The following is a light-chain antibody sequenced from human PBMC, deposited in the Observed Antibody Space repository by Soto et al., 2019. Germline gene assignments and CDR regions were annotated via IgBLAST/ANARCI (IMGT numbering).Light chain of an antibody. V-gene: IGLV1-44*01. J-gene: IGLJ2*01. Sequence: QSVLTQPPSASGTPGQTIAISCSGGSSNIGSHTVNWYQQLPGTAPRLLIYSNTQRPSGVPDRFSGSKSGTSASLAISGLQSEYEGDYYCAAWDESLNGVVFGGGTQLTVL. CDR3: AAWDESLNGVV. CDR1: SSNIGSHT. CDR2: SNT.